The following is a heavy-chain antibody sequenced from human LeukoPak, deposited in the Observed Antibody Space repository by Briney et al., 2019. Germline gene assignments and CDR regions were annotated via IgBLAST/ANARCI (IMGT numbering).Heavy chain of an antibody. D-gene: IGHD3-10*01. J-gene: IGHJ4*02. CDR2: ISAYSGNT. CDR3: ARSPSGSYWDY. V-gene: IGHV1-18*04. CDR1: GYTFTSYG. Sequence: ASVKVSCKASGYTFTSYGISWVRQAPGQVLEWMAWISAYSGNTNYAQKLQGRVTMTTDTSTSTAYMELRSLRSDDTAVYYCARSPSGSYWDYWGQGTLVTVSS.